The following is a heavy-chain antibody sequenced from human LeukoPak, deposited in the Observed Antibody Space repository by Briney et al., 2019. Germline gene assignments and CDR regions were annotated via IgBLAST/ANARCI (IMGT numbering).Heavy chain of an antibody. V-gene: IGHV3-48*03. D-gene: IGHD2-21*02. Sequence: GGSLRLPCTTSAFAFSNYEMHWVRQAPGKGLEWVSYISTVGSTIYYSDSVKGRFTISRDNAKKSLSLQMSSLSAADTAVYYCAGGPVVTTFDYWGQGTLVTVSS. CDR3: AGGPVVTTFDY. J-gene: IGHJ4*02. CDR1: AFAFSNYE. CDR2: ISTVGSTI.